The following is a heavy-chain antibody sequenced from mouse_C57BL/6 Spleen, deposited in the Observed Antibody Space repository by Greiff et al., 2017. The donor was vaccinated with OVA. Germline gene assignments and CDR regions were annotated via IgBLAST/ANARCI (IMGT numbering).Heavy chain of an antibody. Sequence: EVKLQESGPGLVKPSQSLSLTCSVTGYSITSGYYWNWIRQFPGNKLEWMGYISYDGSNNYNPSLKNRISITRDTSKNQFFLKLNSVTTEDTATYYCARAEDYWYFDVWGTGTTVTVSS. CDR2: ISYDGSN. J-gene: IGHJ1*03. CDR1: GYSITSGYY. V-gene: IGHV3-6*01. CDR3: ARAEDYWYFDV.